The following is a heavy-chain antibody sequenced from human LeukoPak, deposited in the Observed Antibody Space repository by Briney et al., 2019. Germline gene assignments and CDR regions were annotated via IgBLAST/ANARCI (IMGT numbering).Heavy chain of an antibody. CDR2: IYYSGST. V-gene: IGHV4-30-4*07. J-gene: IGHJ4*02. CDR3: ARDSGYDSPFDY. CDR1: GGSISSGGYS. D-gene: IGHD5-12*01. Sequence: SETLSLTCAVSGGSISSGGYSWSWIRQPPGKGLEWIGYIYYSGSTYYNPSLKSRVTISVDTSKNQFSLKLSSATAADTAVYYCARDSGYDSPFDYWGQGTLVIVSS.